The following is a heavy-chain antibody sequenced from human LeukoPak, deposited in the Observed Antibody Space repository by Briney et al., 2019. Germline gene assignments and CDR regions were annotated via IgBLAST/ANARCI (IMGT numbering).Heavy chain of an antibody. Sequence: PSETLSLTCTVSGGSISSGSYYWSWIRQPAGKGLEWIGRIYTSGSTNYNPSLKSRVTISVDTSKNQFSLKLSSVTAADTAVYYCARNCGGDCYNDALDIWGQGTMVTVSS. CDR1: GGSISSGSYY. CDR2: IYTSGST. D-gene: IGHD2-21*01. CDR3: ARNCGGDCYNDALDI. J-gene: IGHJ3*02. V-gene: IGHV4-61*02.